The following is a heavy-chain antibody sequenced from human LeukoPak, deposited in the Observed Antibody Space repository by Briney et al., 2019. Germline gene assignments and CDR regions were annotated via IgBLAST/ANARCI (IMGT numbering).Heavy chain of an antibody. CDR2: IIPIFGTS. CDR3: ASPMVYDTYYYYHGMDV. D-gene: IGHD2-8*01. Sequence: SVKVSCKASGGTFSGYAINWVRQAPGQGLEWMGGIIPIFGTSNYAQRFQGRVTISADESTSTAYMELSSLRSEDTAVYYCASPMVYDTYYYYHGMDVWGQGTTVTVSS. J-gene: IGHJ6*02. CDR1: GGTFSGYA. V-gene: IGHV1-69*13.